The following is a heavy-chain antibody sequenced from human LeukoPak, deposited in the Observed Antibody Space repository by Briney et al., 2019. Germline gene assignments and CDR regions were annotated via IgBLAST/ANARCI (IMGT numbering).Heavy chain of an antibody. CDR3: ARAVRAHPPADF. D-gene: IGHD3-3*01. J-gene: IGHJ4*02. V-gene: IGHV3-74*01. CDR1: GFTFSSYW. Sequence: GGALRLSCVDSGFTFSSYWMFWVRQAPGKGLEWVSRINSDGSSTTYADSVKGRSSISRDNAKNTLYLHMSSLRAEDTGVYYCARAVRAHPPADFWGQGTLVTVSS. CDR2: INSDGSST.